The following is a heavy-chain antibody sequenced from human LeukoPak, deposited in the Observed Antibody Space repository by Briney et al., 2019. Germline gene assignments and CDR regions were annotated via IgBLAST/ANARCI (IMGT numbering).Heavy chain of an antibody. Sequence: GGSLRLSCTTSGFTFGDYAMSWVRQAPGKGLEGVGFIRSKDYGGTPTDYAASVKGRFTISRDDSKSIAYLQMNSLRTEDTAMYYCTTNNYFDTSGFDYWGQGTLVTVSS. CDR2: IRSKDYGGTPT. J-gene: IGHJ4*02. CDR3: TTNNYFDTSGFDY. D-gene: IGHD3-22*01. CDR1: GFTFGDYA. V-gene: IGHV3-49*04.